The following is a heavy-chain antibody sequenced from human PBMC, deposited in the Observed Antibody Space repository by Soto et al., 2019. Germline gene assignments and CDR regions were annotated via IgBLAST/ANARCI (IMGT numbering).Heavy chain of an antibody. CDR1: GFTFSAYG. CDR3: AKDEHYYSRSGYYRFAS. V-gene: IGHV3-30*18. CDR2: ISHDGTNK. D-gene: IGHD3-22*01. J-gene: IGHJ4*02. Sequence: GGSLRLSCEVSGFTFSAYGLHWVRQAPGKGLEWVAAISHDGTNKNYGDSVKGRFTISRDNSKKTLYLQMNSLRPEDTALYYCAKDEHYYSRSGYYRFASWGQGTLVTV.